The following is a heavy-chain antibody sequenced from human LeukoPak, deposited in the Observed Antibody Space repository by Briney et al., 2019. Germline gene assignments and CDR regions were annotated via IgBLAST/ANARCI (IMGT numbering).Heavy chain of an antibody. CDR2: IKQDGSEK. CDR1: GYTFSSHW. V-gene: IGHV3-7*01. D-gene: IGHD6-19*01. CDR3: ARDTSAWRYGMDV. Sequence: GGSLRLSCEASGYTFSSHWMSWVRQAPGKGLEWVAIIKQDGSEKDYVDSVTGRFTISRDNAKNSLYLQMNSLRDEDTAVYYCARDTSAWRYGMDVWGQGTTVTVSS. J-gene: IGHJ6*02.